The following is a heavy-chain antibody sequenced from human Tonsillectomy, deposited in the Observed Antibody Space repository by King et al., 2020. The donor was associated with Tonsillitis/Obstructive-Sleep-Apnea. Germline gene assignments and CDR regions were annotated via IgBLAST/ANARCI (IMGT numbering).Heavy chain of an antibody. CDR1: GYTLTELS. CDR3: ATTFHEQQLVPDTYYFDY. D-gene: IGHD6-13*01. V-gene: IGHV1-24*01. CDR2: FDPEDGET. Sequence: VQLAQSGAEVKKPGASVKVSCKVSGYTLTELSMHWVRQAPGKGLEWMGGFDPEDGETIYAQKFQGRVTMTEDTSTDTAYMELSSLRSEDTAVYYCATTFHEQQLVPDTYYFDYWGQGTLVTVSS. J-gene: IGHJ4*02.